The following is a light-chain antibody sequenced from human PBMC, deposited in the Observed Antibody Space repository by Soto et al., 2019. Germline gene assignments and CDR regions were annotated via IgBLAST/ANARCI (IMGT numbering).Light chain of an antibody. J-gene: IGKJ1*01. Sequence: EIVMTQSPATLSVSPGERATLSCLASQSVSSSYLAWYQQKPGQAPRLLIYGASSRATGIPDRFTGSGSGTDFTLTISRLEPEDFAVFYCHQYGSSPQTFGQGTKVDIK. CDR2: GAS. CDR1: QSVSSSY. V-gene: IGKV3-20*01. CDR3: HQYGSSPQT.